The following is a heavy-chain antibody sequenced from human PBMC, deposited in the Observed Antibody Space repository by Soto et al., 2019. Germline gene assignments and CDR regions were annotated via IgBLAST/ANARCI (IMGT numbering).Heavy chain of an antibody. CDR3: VRDQDSRGYSVFNL. V-gene: IGHV3-74*01. D-gene: IGHD3-22*01. CDR2: ISNDGSST. CDR1: GFTLNSFF. Sequence: EVQLVESGGGSVQPGGSLSLSCAASGFTLNSFFMHWVRQAPGKGLMWVSRISNDGSSTTYADSVKGRFTISRDNARKTLYLQLNSLRADDTAVYFCVRDQDSRGYSVFNLWGQGAQVTVSS. J-gene: IGHJ5*02.